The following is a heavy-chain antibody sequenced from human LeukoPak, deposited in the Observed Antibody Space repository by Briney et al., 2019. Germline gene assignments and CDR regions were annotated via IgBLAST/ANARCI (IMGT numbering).Heavy chain of an antibody. Sequence: PGGSLRLSCSASGFPFSSYAMHWVRQAPGKGLEYVSAISSSGGSTYYADLVKGRFTISRDNSKNTLYLQMSSLRPEDTAVYFCVKERSGGFFDYWGQGTLVTVSS. CDR2: ISSSGGST. CDR1: GFPFSSYA. J-gene: IGHJ4*02. V-gene: IGHV3-64D*09. D-gene: IGHD1-26*01. CDR3: VKERSGGFFDY.